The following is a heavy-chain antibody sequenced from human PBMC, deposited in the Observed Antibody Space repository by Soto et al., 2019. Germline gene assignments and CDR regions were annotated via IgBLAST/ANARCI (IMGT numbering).Heavy chain of an antibody. CDR1: GGTFSTYA. D-gene: IGHD6-19*01. J-gene: IGHJ4*02. Sequence: QVQLVQSGAEVKQPGSSVKVSCKTSGGTFSTYAIYWVRQAPGQGLEWMGAIIPLFGTADYAQKFQGRVTITADESTSQAQLEPSRLRSEDTAVYYCARPKGSYSSGYYYFDYWGQGTLVTVSS. CDR2: IIPLFGTA. V-gene: IGHV1-69*01. CDR3: ARPKGSYSSGYYYFDY.